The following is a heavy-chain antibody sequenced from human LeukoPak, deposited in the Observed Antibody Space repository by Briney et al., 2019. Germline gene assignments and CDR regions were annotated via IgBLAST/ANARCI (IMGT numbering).Heavy chain of an antibody. CDR1: GYSFTSYW. CDR2: IYPGDSDT. D-gene: IGHD2-2*01. Sequence: GESLKISCKGSGYSFTSYWIGWVRQMPGKGLEWMGIIYPGDSDTRYSPSFQGQVTISADKSISTAYLQWSSLKASDTAMYYCARRGYCRSTSCYPNYGMDVWGQGTTVTVSS. V-gene: IGHV5-51*01. CDR3: ARRGYCRSTSCYPNYGMDV. J-gene: IGHJ6*02.